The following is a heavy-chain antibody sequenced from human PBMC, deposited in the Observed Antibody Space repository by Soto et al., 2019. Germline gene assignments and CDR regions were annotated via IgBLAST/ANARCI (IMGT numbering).Heavy chain of an antibody. J-gene: IGHJ4*02. V-gene: IGHV1-3*01. D-gene: IGHD2-2*01. CDR3: ARTWAVPAAMEDY. CDR2: INAGNGNT. Sequence: QVQLVQSGAEVKKPGASVKVSCKASGYTFTSYAMHWVRQAPGQRLEWMGWINAGNGNTKYSQKFQGRFTITRDTSASTAYMELSSLRSEDTAVDYCARTWAVPAAMEDYWGQGTLVTVSS. CDR1: GYTFTSYA.